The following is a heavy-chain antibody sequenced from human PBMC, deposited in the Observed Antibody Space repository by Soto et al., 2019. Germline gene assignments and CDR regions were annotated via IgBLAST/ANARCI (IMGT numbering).Heavy chain of an antibody. J-gene: IGHJ6*02. V-gene: IGHV1-69*13. CDR3: ARRSMYSNYVWVYYYYRMDV. D-gene: IGHD4-4*01. CDR2: IIPIFGTA. CDR1: GGTFSSYA. Sequence: ASVKVSCKASGGTFSSYAISWVRQAPGQGLEWKGGIIPIFGTANYAQKFQGRVTITADESTSTAYMELSSLRSEDTAVYYCARRSMYSNYVWVYYYYRMDVWGQGTTVTVS.